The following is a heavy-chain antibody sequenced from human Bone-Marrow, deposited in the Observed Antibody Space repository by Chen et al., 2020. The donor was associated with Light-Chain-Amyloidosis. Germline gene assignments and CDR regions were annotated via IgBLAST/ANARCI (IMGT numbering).Heavy chain of an antibody. Sequence: QLQESGPGLVKPSETLSLTCSVSGDSIENHYWTWIRQPAGGGLEWIGRIYSTGGTYFNPSLGSRLSMSVDTSKNQFSLNLASITAADTAVYECASSLVRGAFYGLDVWGQGTAFIVSS. D-gene: IGHD3-10*01. J-gene: IGHJ6*02. V-gene: IGHV4-4*07. CDR1: GDSIENHY. CDR2: IYSTGGT. CDR3: ASSLVRGAFYGLDV.